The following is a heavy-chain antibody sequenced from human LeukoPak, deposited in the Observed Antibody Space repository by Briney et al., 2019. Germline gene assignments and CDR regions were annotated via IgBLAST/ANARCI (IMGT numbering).Heavy chain of an antibody. CDR3: ARACGDYEWRN. CDR2: ISSSSSYI. V-gene: IGHV3-21*01. CDR1: GFTFSSYS. J-gene: IGHJ4*02. Sequence: GGSLRLSCAASGFTFSSYSMNWVRQAPGKGLEWVSSISSSSSYIYYADSVKGRFTISRDNAKNSLYLQMNSLRAEDTAVYYCARACGDYEWRNWGQGTLVTVSS. D-gene: IGHD4-17*01.